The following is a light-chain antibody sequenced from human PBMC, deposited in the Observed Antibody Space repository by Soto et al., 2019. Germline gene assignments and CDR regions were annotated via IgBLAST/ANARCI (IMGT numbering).Light chain of an antibody. Sequence: SGFIKTTSTPSLSPGESAPLACRASRRISNSYLAWYQQKPGQAPRLLLYDASSRATGIPDRVSGSGSGTDFTLTISRLEPGDFAVYYCQQYARPPFAFGQGTKVDIK. J-gene: IGKJ2*01. CDR2: DAS. CDR3: QQYARPPFA. CDR1: RRISNSY. V-gene: IGKV3-20*01.